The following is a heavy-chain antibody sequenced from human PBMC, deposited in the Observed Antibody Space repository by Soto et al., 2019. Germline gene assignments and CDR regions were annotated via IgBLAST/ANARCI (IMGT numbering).Heavy chain of an antibody. CDR2: IYYTGNT. CDR3: ARGRSSRELYPTYFDY. D-gene: IGHD3-10*01. Sequence: SETLSLTCTVSGGSVSSGSYYWSWIRQHPGRGLEWIGYIYYTGNTYYNPSLKSRLAISVDTSKNQFSLKLTSVTAADTAVYYCARGRSSRELYPTYFDYWGQGTLVTVSS. J-gene: IGHJ4*02. CDR1: GGSVSSGSYY. V-gene: IGHV4-31*03.